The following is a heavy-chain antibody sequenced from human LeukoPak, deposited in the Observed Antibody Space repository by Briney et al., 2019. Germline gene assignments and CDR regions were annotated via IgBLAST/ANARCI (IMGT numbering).Heavy chain of an antibody. Sequence: SQTLSLTCTVSGGSISSGSYYWSWIRQPAGKGLEWIGRIYTSGSTNYNPSLKSRVTTSVDTSKNQFSLKLSSVTAADTAVYYCARRPYYYGSGSYYYYYMDVWGKGTTVTVSS. J-gene: IGHJ6*03. CDR1: GGSISSGSYY. D-gene: IGHD3-10*01. V-gene: IGHV4-61*02. CDR3: ARRPYYYGSGSYYYYYMDV. CDR2: IYTSGST.